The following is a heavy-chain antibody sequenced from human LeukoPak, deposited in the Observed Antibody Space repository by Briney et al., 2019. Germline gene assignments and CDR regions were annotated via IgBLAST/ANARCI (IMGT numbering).Heavy chain of an antibody. V-gene: IGHV3-7*03. D-gene: IGHD5/OR15-5a*01. CDR2: IKQDGSEK. J-gene: IGHJ5*01. CDR1: GFTFSRHW. CDR3: ARDANAGYSVNWFDP. Sequence: GGSLRLSCAASGFTFSRHWMSWVRQASGKGLEWVANIKQDGSEKHYVDSVKGRFTISRDNAKNSLYLQMDSLRAEDTAIYYCARDANAGYSVNWFDPWGQGTLVTVSS.